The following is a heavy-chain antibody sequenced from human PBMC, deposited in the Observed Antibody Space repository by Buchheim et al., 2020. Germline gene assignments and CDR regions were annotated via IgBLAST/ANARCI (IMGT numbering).Heavy chain of an antibody. V-gene: IGHV3-74*01. CDR3: ATESFDY. Sequence: EVQLVESGGVLVQPGGSLRLSCAASGFTFSSYWMHWVRQAPGKGLVWVSRIYSDGSRSDYADSVRGRFTISRDNAKNKLYLRMNSLRAEDTAVYYCATESFDYWGQGTL. CDR1: GFTFSSYW. J-gene: IGHJ4*02. CDR2: IYSDGSRS.